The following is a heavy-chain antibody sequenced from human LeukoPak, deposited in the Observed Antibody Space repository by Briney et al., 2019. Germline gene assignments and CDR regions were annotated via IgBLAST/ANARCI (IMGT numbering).Heavy chain of an antibody. V-gene: IGHV3-23*01. CDR2: ISGSGGST. CDR1: GFTFSSYA. J-gene: IGHJ4*02. D-gene: IGHD2-15*01. Sequence: GGSLRLSCAASGFTFSSYAMRWVRQAPGKGLEWVSGISGSGGSTYYADSVKGRFTSTRDNSKNTLYLQMNCLRAEDTAVYYCAAHCSGGRCFDYWGQGTLVTVSS. CDR3: AAHCSGGRCFDY.